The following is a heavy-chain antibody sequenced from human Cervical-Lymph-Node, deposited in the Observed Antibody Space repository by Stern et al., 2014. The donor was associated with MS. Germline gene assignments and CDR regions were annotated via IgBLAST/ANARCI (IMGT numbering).Heavy chain of an antibody. V-gene: IGHV1-69*01. J-gene: IGHJ6*02. CDR1: GGTFSSYA. CDR3: ATSAGELTPEAV. CDR2: IIPMFGTA. D-gene: IGHD1-26*01. Sequence: VQLVESGAEVKKPGSSVRVSCKASGGTFSSYAISWVRQAPGQGLEWMGGIIPMFGTANYAQKFQGRVTITADASMSTAYMEVSSLISEDTAVYYCATSAGELTPEAVWGQGTTVTVFS.